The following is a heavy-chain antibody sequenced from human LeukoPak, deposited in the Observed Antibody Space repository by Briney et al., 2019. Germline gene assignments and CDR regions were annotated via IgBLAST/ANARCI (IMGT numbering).Heavy chain of an antibody. V-gene: IGHV3-33*01. Sequence: PGGSLRLSCAASGFTFSSYGMHWVRQAPGKGLEWVAVTWYDGNNKYYAESVKGRFTISRDNSKNTLYLQMNSLRAEDTAVYYCARREYYYNSSGYTSVDYWGQGTLVTVSS. D-gene: IGHD3-22*01. CDR2: TWYDGNNK. CDR3: ARREYYYNSSGYTSVDY. J-gene: IGHJ4*02. CDR1: GFTFSSYG.